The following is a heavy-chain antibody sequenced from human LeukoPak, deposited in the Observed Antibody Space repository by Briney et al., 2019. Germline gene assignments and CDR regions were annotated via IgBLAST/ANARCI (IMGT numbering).Heavy chain of an antibody. D-gene: IGHD1-20*01. Sequence: GGSLRLSCAASGFTFSSYAIYRVRQAPGKGLECVTFISYDGGKKDYADSVKGRFTISRDNSKTTVYLQMNSLRVEDTAVYYCARDGGPNWNGNFYYMDVWGKGTTVTVSS. V-gene: IGHV3-30*04. CDR2: ISYDGGKK. J-gene: IGHJ6*03. CDR3: ARDGGPNWNGNFYYMDV. CDR1: GFTFSSYA.